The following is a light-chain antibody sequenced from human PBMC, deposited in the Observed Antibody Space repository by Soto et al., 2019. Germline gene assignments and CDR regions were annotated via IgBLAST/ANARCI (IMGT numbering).Light chain of an antibody. CDR2: AAS. CDR1: QAISTW. CDR3: HQANSFPRT. Sequence: DIQMTQSPSSVSASVGDRVTITCRANQAISTWLAWYQQKPGKAPKLLIYAASNLQTGVPSRFSGSGSGTDFTLTIISLQPEDFATYYCHQANSFPRTFGQGTKVEIK. V-gene: IGKV1D-12*01. J-gene: IGKJ1*01.